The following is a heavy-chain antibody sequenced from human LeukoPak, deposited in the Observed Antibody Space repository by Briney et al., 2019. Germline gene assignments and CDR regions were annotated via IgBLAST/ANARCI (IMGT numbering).Heavy chain of an antibody. Sequence: GGSLRLSCAASGFSFSSYSLSWVRQAPGKGLEWVSSISRSGSNIYYADAVKGRFTISRDNANNSLYLQMNSLRAEDTAVYYCAGRYCSNGVCPFDCWGQGTLVTVS. CDR3: AGRYCSNGVCPFDC. D-gene: IGHD2-8*01. V-gene: IGHV3-21*01. CDR2: ISRSGSNI. CDR1: GFSFSSYS. J-gene: IGHJ4*02.